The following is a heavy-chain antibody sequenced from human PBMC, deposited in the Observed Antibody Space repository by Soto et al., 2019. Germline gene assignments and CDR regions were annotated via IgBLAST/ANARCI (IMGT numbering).Heavy chain of an antibody. CDR2: IYYSGST. CDR1: GGSVSSGDYY. Sequence: SETLSLTCTVSGGSVSSGDYYWSWIRQPPGKGLEWIGYIYYSGSTYYNPSLKSRVTISGDTSKNQFSLKLNSVTAADTAVYYCARLRLGEPFNYWGQGTQVTVSS. CDR3: ARLRLGEPFNY. D-gene: IGHD3-16*01. J-gene: IGHJ4*02. V-gene: IGHV4-30-4*01.